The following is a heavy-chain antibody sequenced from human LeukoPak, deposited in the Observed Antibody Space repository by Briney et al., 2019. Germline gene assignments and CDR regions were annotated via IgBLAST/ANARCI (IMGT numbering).Heavy chain of an antibody. D-gene: IGHD3-10*01. Sequence: PGGSLRLSCAASGFTFSSYAMHWVRQAPGKGLEWVAIISYDGSNKYCADSVKGRFTISRDNSKNTLYLQMDSLRAEDTAVYYCARDMGSGSYLDYWGQGTLVTVSS. J-gene: IGHJ4*02. CDR1: GFTFSSYA. V-gene: IGHV3-30-3*01. CDR2: ISYDGSNK. CDR3: ARDMGSGSYLDY.